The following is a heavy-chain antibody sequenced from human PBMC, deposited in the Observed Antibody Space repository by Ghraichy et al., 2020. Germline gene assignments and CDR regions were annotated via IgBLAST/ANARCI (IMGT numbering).Heavy chain of an antibody. CDR1: GGSISSYY. D-gene: IGHD6-19*01. CDR3: ASSSGWSYYFDY. Sequence: SETLSLTCTVSGGSISSYYWSWIRQPPGKGLEWIGYIYYSGSTNYNPSLKSRVTISVDTSKNQFSLKLSSVTAADTAVYYCASSSGWSYYFDYWGQGTLVTVSS. V-gene: IGHV4-59*08. CDR2: IYYSGST. J-gene: IGHJ4*02.